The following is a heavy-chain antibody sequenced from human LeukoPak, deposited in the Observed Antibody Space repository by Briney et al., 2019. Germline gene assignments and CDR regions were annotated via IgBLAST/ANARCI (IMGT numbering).Heavy chain of an antibody. CDR3: AGIVVVVAATPEQEFYYGMDV. J-gene: IGHJ6*02. V-gene: IGHV4-59*12. CDR1: GGSISSYY. Sequence: SETLSLTCTVSGGSISSYYWNWIRQPPGKGLEWIGYSYYSGSTNYNPSLKSRVTISVDTSKNQFSLKLSSVTAADTAVYYCAGIVVVVAATPEQEFYYGMDVWGQGTTVTVSS. D-gene: IGHD2-15*01. CDR2: SYYSGST.